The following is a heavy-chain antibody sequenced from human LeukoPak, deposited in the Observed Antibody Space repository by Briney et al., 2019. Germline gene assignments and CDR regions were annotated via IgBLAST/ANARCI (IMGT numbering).Heavy chain of an antibody. CDR1: GYTFTSYD. V-gene: IGHV1-8*03. CDR3: ARTTERDYDFWSGYYSYYYYMDV. CDR2: MNPNSGNT. D-gene: IGHD3-3*01. J-gene: IGHJ6*03. Sequence: ASVKVSCKASGYTFTSYDINWVRQATGQGLEWMGWMNPNSGNTGYARKFQGRVTITRNTSMSTAYMELSSLRSEDTAVYYCARTTERDYDFWSGYYSYYYYMDVWGKGTAVTVSS.